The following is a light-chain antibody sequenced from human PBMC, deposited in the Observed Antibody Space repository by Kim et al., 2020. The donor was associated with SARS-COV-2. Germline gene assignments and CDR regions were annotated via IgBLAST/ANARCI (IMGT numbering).Light chain of an antibody. Sequence: GDRVTITCRASQSISSWLAWYQQKPGKAPKLLIYDASSLESGVPSRFSGSGSGTEFTLTISSLQPDDFATYYCQQYNSYPYTFGQGTNLEI. V-gene: IGKV1-5*01. CDR1: QSISSW. J-gene: IGKJ2*01. CDR3: QQYNSYPYT. CDR2: DAS.